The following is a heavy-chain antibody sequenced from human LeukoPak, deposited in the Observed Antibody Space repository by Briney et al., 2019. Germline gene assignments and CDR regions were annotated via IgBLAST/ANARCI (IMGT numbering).Heavy chain of an antibody. V-gene: IGHV4-34*01. Sequence: PSETLSLTCAVYGGSFSGYYWSWIRQPPGKGLEWIGEINHSGSTNYNPSLKSRVNISVDTSKNQFSLKLSSVTAADTAVYYCARGAVYYYYYGMDVWGQGTTVTVSS. CDR2: INHSGST. CDR3: ARGAVYYYYYGMDV. CDR1: GGSFSGYY. J-gene: IGHJ6*02.